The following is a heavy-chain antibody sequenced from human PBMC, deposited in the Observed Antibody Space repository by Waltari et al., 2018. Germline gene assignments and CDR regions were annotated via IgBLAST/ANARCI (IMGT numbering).Heavy chain of an antibody. CDR1: GGTFSSYA. Sequence: QVQLVQSGAEVKKPGSSVKVSCKASGGTFSSYAISWVRQAPGQGLEWMGGISPIFVTANYDQKFQGRFTSTADESTSTAYMELSSLRSEDTAVYYCARDLVSGYDQGYFDYWGQGTLVTVSS. V-gene: IGHV1-69*01. J-gene: IGHJ4*02. D-gene: IGHD5-12*01. CDR2: ISPIFVTA. CDR3: ARDLVSGYDQGYFDY.